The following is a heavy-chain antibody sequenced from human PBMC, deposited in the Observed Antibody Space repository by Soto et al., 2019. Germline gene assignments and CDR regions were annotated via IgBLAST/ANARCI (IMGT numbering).Heavy chain of an antibody. Sequence: GSLRLSCVASGFAFSNYNMNWVRQAPGKGLEWVSHISGTSVYIHYADSVKGRFTISRDNAKNSVYLQMDSLRVEDTAVYYCAREGALKPFSSWGQGALVTVSS. J-gene: IGHJ5*02. CDR3: AREGALKPFSS. CDR2: ISGTSVYI. V-gene: IGHV3-21*01. CDR1: GFAFSNYN.